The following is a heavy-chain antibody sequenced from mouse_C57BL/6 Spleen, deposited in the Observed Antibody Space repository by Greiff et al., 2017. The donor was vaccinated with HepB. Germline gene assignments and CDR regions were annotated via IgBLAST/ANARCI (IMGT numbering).Heavy chain of an antibody. CDR1: GYSITSGYY. CDR2: ISYDGSN. J-gene: IGHJ1*03. V-gene: IGHV3-6*01. Sequence: EVQLQESGPGLVKPSQSLSLTCSVTGYSITSGYYWNWIRQFPGNKLEWMGYISYDGSNNYNPSLKNRIPITRDTSKNQFFLKLNSVTTEDTATYYCAREGGRYFDVWGTGTTVTVSS. CDR3: AREGGRYFDV. D-gene: IGHD3-3*01.